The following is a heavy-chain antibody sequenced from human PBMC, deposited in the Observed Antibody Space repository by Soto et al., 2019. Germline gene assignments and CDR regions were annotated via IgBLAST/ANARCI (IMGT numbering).Heavy chain of an antibody. Sequence: ASVKVSCKASGGTFSSYAISWVRQAPGQGLEWMGYINPNSGGSNYAQKFQGRVTMTRDTSISTAYMELTRLTSDDTAFYFCAVTYYYDSSASGDDAFDIWGQGTMVTVSS. J-gene: IGHJ3*02. V-gene: IGHV1-2*02. D-gene: IGHD3-22*01. CDR3: AVTYYYDSSASGDDAFDI. CDR2: INPNSGGS. CDR1: GGTFSSYA.